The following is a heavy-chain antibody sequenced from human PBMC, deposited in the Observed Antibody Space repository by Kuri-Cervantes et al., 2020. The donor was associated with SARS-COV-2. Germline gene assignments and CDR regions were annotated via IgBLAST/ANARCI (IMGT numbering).Heavy chain of an antibody. V-gene: IGHV3-23*01. D-gene: IGHD3-22*01. CDR3: AKYLGYYYDSSGYYYELYYYYGMDV. CDR2: ISGSGGST. J-gene: IGHJ6*02. CDR1: GGSFSGYY. Sequence: LSLTCAVYGGSFSGYYWSWIRQPPGKGLEWVSAISGSGGSTYYADSVKGRFTISRDNSKNTLYLQMNSLRAEDTAVYYCAKYLGYYYDSSGYYYELYYYYGMDVWGQGTTVTVSS.